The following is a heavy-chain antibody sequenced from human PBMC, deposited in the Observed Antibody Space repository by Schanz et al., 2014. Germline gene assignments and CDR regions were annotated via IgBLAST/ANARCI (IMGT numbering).Heavy chain of an antibody. CDR2: IRSKADGGTT. J-gene: IGHJ5*02. Sequence: VQLVESGGGLISPGGSLRLSCVASGFTFNYVWMSWVRQAPGKGLEWVGRIRSKADGGTTDYAAPVKGRFTISRDDSKNTLFLQINSLKTEDTAVYYCTTVDCSSSSCPPWGQGTLVTVSS. CDR1: GFTFNYVW. D-gene: IGHD2-2*01. V-gene: IGHV3-15*01. CDR3: TTVDCSSSSCPP.